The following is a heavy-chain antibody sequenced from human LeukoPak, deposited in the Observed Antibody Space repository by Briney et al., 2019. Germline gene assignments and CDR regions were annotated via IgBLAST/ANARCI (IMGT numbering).Heavy chain of an antibody. D-gene: IGHD2-21*02. CDR3: AKQYCSGDCYSRWFDP. J-gene: IGHJ5*02. CDR1: GFTFSSYG. CDR2: ISSSGNTI. Sequence: GGSLRLSCAASGFTFSSYGMNWVRQAPGKGLEWVSYISSSGNTIYYADSVKGRFTISRDNAKNSLYLQMNSLRDEDTAVYYCAKQYCSGDCYSRWFDPWGQGTLVTVSS. V-gene: IGHV3-48*02.